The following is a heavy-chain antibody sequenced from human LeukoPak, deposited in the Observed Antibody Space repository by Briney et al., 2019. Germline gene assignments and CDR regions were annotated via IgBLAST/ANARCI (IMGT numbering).Heavy chain of an antibody. CDR3: ARDLHYESSGYYSSGFQH. J-gene: IGHJ1*01. CDR1: GFTFSSYA. D-gene: IGHD3-22*01. CDR2: ISYDGSNK. Sequence: GGSLRLSCAASGFTFSSYAMHWVRQAPGKGLEWVAVISYDGSNKYYADSVKGRFTISRDNSKNTLYLQMNSLRAEDTAVYYCARDLHYESSGYYSSGFQHWGQGTLVTVSS. V-gene: IGHV3-30-3*01.